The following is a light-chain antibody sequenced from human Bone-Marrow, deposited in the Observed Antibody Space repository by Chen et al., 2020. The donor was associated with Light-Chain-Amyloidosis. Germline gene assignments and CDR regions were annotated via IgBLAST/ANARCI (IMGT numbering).Light chain of an antibody. J-gene: IGLJ3*02. CDR2: DDS. V-gene: IGLV3-21*02. CDR1: NIGPTS. Sequence: SYVLTQPSSVSVAPGQTATIACGGNNIGPTSVHWYQQTPGQAPLLVVYDDSDRPSEIPERLSGSNSGNTATLTISRVEAGDEADYYCQVWDRSSDRPVFGGGTKLTVL. CDR3: QVWDRSSDRPV.